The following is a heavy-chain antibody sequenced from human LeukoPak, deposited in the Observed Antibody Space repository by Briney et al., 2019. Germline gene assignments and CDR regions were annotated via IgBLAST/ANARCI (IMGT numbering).Heavy chain of an antibody. J-gene: IGHJ4*02. V-gene: IGHV4-59*01. CDR3: AREYQLLYDY. D-gene: IGHD2-2*02. CDR1: GGSISSYY. CDR2: IYYSGST. Sequence: SETLSLTCTVSGGSISSYYWSWIRQPPGKGLEWIGYIYYSGSTNYKPSLKSRVTISVDTSKNQFSLKLSSVTAADTAVYYCAREYQLLYDYWGQGTLVTVSS.